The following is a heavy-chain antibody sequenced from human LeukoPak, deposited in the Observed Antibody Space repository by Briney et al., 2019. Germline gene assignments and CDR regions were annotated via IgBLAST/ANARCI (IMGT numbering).Heavy chain of an antibody. CDR1: GFTFDDYA. J-gene: IGHJ4*02. Sequence: GGSLRLSCAASGFTFDDYAMHWVRQAPGKGLEWVSGISWNSGSIGYADSVKGRFTISRDNAKNSLYLQMNSLRAEDTALYYCAKDMVRGVIYYFDYWGQGTLVTVSS. CDR3: AKDMVRGVIYYFDY. D-gene: IGHD3-10*01. V-gene: IGHV3-9*01. CDR2: ISWNSGSI.